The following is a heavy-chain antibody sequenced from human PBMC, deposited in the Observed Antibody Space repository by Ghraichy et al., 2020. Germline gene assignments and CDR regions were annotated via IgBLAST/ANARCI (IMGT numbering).Heavy chain of an antibody. D-gene: IGHD3-3*01. V-gene: IGHV3-7*03. J-gene: IGHJ4*02. Sequence: GGSLRLSCAASGFTFSSYWMSWVRQAPGKGLEWVANIKQDGSEKYYVDSVKGRFTISRDNAKNSLYLQMNSLRAEDTAVYYCARGGSYYDFWSGYYNHFDYWGQGTLVTVSS. CDR3: ARGGSYYDFWSGYYNHFDY. CDR1: GFTFSSYW. CDR2: IKQDGSEK.